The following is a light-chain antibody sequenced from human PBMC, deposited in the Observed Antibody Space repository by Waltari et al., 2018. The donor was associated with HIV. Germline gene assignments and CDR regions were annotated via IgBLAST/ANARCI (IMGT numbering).Light chain of an antibody. CDR2: GKN. J-gene: IGLJ2*01. Sequence: SSELTQDPAVSVALGQTVRITCPGDSLRSDYASWYQQKPGQAPVLVIYGKNNRPSGIPDRFSGSSSGNTASLTITGAQAEDEADYYCNSRDSSGNPHVVFGGGTKLTVL. V-gene: IGLV3-19*01. CDR1: SLRSDY. CDR3: NSRDSSGNPHVV.